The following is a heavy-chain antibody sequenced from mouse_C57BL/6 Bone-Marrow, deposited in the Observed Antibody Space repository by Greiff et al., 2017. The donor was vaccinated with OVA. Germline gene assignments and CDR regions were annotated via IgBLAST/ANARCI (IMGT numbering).Heavy chain of an antibody. CDR1: GYTFTDHT. D-gene: IGHD1-2*01. CDR3: ARTGLLRPVATGYFDV. J-gene: IGHJ1*03. V-gene: IGHV1-78*01. CDR2: IYPRDGST. Sequence: VQLQQSDAELVKPGASVKISCKVSGYTFTDHTIHWMKQRHEQGLEWIGYIYPRDGSTKYNEKFKGKATLTADKSSSTAYMQLNSLTSEDSAVYFCARTGLLRPVATGYFDVWGTGTTVTVSS.